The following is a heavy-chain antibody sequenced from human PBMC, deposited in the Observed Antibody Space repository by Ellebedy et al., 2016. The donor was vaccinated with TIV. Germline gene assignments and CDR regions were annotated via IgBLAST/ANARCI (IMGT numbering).Heavy chain of an antibody. CDR1: GYTFTGYY. CDR3: ARVMTTVTYNWFDP. J-gene: IGHJ5*02. D-gene: IGHD4-17*01. V-gene: IGHV1-2*02. Sequence: ASVKVSXXASGYTFTGYYMHWVRQAPGQGLEWMGWINPNSGGTNYAQKFQGRVTMTRDTSISTAYMELSRLRSEDTAVYYCARVMTTVTYNWFDPWGQGTLVTVSS. CDR2: INPNSGGT.